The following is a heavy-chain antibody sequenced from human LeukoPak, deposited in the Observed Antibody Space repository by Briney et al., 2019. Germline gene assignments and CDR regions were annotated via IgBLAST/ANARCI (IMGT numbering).Heavy chain of an antibody. V-gene: IGHV3-30*03. CDR2: ISYDGSNK. J-gene: IGHJ4*02. Sequence: PGGSLRLSCAASGFTFSSYGMHWVRQAAGKGLEWVAVISYDGSNKYYADSVKGGFTISRDNSKNTLYLQMNSLRAEDTAVYYCARIRDDYNPLDYWGQGTLVTVSS. CDR3: ARIRDDYNPLDY. CDR1: GFTFSSYG. D-gene: IGHD5-24*01.